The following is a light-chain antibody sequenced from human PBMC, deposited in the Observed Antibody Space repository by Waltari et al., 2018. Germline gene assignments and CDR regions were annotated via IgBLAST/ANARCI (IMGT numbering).Light chain of an antibody. CDR1: TSVLYSSNNKDD. J-gene: IGKJ2*01. CDR3: QQYHSFPYT. CDR2: CAS. Sequence: DIVMTQSPDSLPVSLGERATINCKSGTSVLYSSNNKDDLAWYQQKPGQPPKLLFYCASTPESGVPDRFSGSGSGTDFTLTISSLQAEDVAVYYCQQYHSFPYTFGQGTKLEIK. V-gene: IGKV4-1*01.